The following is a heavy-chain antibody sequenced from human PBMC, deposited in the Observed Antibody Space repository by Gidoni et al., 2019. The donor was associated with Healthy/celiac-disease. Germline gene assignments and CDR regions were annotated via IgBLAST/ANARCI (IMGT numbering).Heavy chain of an antibody. J-gene: IGHJ6*03. CDR1: GFTFSNAW. Sequence: EVQLVESGGGLVKPGGSLRLSCAASGFTFSNAWMSWVRQAPGKGLGWVGRIKSKTDGGTTDYAAPVKGRFTISRDDSKNTLYLQMNSLKTEDTAVYYCTTVNFGVVYYYYYYMDVWGKGTTVTVSS. CDR2: IKSKTDGGTT. D-gene: IGHD3-3*01. CDR3: TTVNFGVVYYYYYYMDV. V-gene: IGHV3-15*01.